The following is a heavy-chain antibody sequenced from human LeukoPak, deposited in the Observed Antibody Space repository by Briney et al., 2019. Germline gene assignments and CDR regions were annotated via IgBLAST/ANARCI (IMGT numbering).Heavy chain of an antibody. J-gene: IGHJ3*02. CDR3: ARRVSDGAFDI. CDR2: IIPILGIA. V-gene: IGHV1-69*04. Sequence: GASVKVSCKASGGTFSSYAISWVRQAPGQGLEWMGRIIPILGIANYAQKFQGRVTITADKSTSTAYMELSSLRSEDTAVCYCARRVSDGAFDIWGQGTMVTVSS. D-gene: IGHD3-10*01. CDR1: GGTFSSYA.